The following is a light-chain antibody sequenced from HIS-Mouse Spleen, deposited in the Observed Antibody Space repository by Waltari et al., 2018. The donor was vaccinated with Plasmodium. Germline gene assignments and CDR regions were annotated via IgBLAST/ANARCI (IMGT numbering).Light chain of an antibody. CDR2: AAS. J-gene: IGKJ1*01. Sequence: DIQMTQSPSSLSASVGDRVTITCRASQSIRSYLNSYQPKPGQAPKLLILAASSLQSGVTTRFSGSGSGTDFTLTISSLQPEYFASYYGQQSYSTWTFGQGTKVEIK. CDR3: QQSYSTWT. V-gene: IGKV1-39*01. CDR1: QSIRSY.